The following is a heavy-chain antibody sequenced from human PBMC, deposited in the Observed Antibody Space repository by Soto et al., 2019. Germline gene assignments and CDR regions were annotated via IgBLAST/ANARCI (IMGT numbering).Heavy chain of an antibody. Sequence: PGGSLRLSCAASGFTFSSYWMHWVRQAPGKGLVWVSRINSDGSSTSYADSVKGRFTISRDNAKNMLYLQMNSLRAEDTAVYYCARAQDYGDYVFIGYYYGMDVWGQGTTVTV. CDR1: GFTFSSYW. D-gene: IGHD4-17*01. J-gene: IGHJ6*02. V-gene: IGHV3-74*01. CDR3: ARAQDYGDYVFIGYYYGMDV. CDR2: INSDGSST.